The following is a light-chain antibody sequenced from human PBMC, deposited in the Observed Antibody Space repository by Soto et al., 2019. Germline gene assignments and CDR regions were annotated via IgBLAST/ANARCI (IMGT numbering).Light chain of an antibody. CDR2: DAS. CDR3: QQYNTYPIT. V-gene: IGKV1-16*02. Sequence: DIQMTQSPSSLSASVGDRVTITCRASQGISNYLAWFQQKPGKAPKSLIYDASSLRSGVPSKFSGSGFGTDFTLTISSLQPEDFATYYCQQYNTYPITFGQGTRLEI. J-gene: IGKJ5*01. CDR1: QGISNY.